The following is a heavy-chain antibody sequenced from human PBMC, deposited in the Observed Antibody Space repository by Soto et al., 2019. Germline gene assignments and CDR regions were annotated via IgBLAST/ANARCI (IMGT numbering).Heavy chain of an antibody. V-gene: IGHV3-66*01. CDR1: GFTVSSNY. Sequence: EVQLVESGGGLVQPGGSLRLSCAASGFTVSSNYMSWVRQAPGKGLAWVSVIYSGGSTYYADSVKGRFTISRDNSKNILYLQMNSLRAEDTAVYYCAREIYDSSGYYGLNIWGQGTMVTVSS. D-gene: IGHD3-22*01. CDR3: AREIYDSSGYYGLNI. CDR2: IYSGGST. J-gene: IGHJ3*02.